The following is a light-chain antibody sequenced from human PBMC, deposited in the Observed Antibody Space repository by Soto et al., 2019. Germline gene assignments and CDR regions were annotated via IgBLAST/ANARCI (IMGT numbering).Light chain of an antibody. CDR2: GAS. CDR3: QQYGDSLFT. Sequence: VLTQSPGTLSLSPGERATLSCRASQSVSSTYLAWYQHRPGQAPRLLIYGASRKATGIPDRFSGSGSGTDFTLTISRLEREDFAVYYCQQYGDSLFTFGQGTKVAIK. J-gene: IGKJ2*01. V-gene: IGKV3-20*01. CDR1: QSVSSTY.